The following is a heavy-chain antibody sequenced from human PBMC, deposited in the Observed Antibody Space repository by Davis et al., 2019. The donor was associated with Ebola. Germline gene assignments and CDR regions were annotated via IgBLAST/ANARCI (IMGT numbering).Heavy chain of an antibody. CDR1: GGSISSSSYY. D-gene: IGHD5/OR15-5a*01. J-gene: IGHJ6*02. CDR3: ARDSVLGYGMDV. V-gene: IGHV4-61*01. CDR2: IDYSGST. Sequence: SETLSLTCTVSGGSISSSSYYWGWIRQPPGKGLEWIGYIDYSGSTNYNPSLKSRVTISVDTSKNQFSLKLSSVTAADTAVYYCARDSVLGYGMDVWGQGTTVTVSS.